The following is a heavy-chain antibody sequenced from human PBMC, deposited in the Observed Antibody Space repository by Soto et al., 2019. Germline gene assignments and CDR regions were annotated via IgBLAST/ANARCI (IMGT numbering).Heavy chain of an antibody. J-gene: IGHJ6*02. V-gene: IGHV3-33*01. CDR3: ARELGVGSTTYDFAMDG. Sequence: QVPMVESGGGVVQPGRSLRLSCAASGFSFSNYGMHWVRQAPGKGPEGVAVIWSDGNDKYYADSVKGRFALSRDHSQSTLDRQMNSLRAEYTAVYYCARELGVGSTTYDFAMDGWGQGTTVTVSS. D-gene: IGHD1-26*01. CDR1: GFSFSNYG. CDR2: IWSDGNDK.